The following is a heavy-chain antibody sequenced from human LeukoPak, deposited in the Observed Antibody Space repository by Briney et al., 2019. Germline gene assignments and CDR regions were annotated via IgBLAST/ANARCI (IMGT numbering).Heavy chain of an antibody. CDR3: ATTPITMVRGVNGNFDY. V-gene: IGHV1-69*04. CDR1: GGTFSSYA. J-gene: IGHJ4*02. Sequence: ASVKVSCKASGGTFSSYAMSWVRQAPGQGLEWMGRIIPILGIANYAQKFQGRVTITADKSTSTAYMELSSLRSEDTAVYYCATTPITMVRGVNGNFDYWGQGTLVTVSS. D-gene: IGHD3-10*01. CDR2: IIPILGIA.